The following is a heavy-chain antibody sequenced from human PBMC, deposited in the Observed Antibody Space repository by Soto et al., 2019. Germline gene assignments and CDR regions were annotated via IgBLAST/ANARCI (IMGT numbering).Heavy chain of an antibody. J-gene: IGHJ5*01. Sequence: QITLKEAGPTLVKPTQTLTLTCTFSGFSLTTTGVGVGWIRQPPRGAPEWLALIYWNGNKRYSPSLESRLTITKDTSKNQVVLTMTTMDPLDTATYYCAHRPATHMNWFDSWGQGNLVTVSS. CDR2: IYWNGNK. CDR3: AHRPATHMNWFDS. D-gene: IGHD2-21*01. CDR1: GFSLTTTGVG. V-gene: IGHV2-5*01.